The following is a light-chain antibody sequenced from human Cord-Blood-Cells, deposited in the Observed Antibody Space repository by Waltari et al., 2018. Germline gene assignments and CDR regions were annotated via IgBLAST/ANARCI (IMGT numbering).Light chain of an antibody. V-gene: IGLV2-14*03. CDR3: SSYTSSSTWV. J-gene: IGLJ3*02. Sequence: LDQPASLSPSPGQSLSLPRPDYSSDVFADVYVSWYQQHPGKAPKLMIYDVSNRPSGVSNRFSGSKSGNTASLTISGLQAEDEADYYCSSYTSSSTWVFGGGTKLTVL. CDR1: SSDVFADVY. CDR2: DVS.